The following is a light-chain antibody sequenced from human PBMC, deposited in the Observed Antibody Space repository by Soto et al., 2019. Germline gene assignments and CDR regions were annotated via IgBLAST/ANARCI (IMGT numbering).Light chain of an antibody. CDR2: SAS. J-gene: IGKJ1*01. CDR3: QQSYTTPWT. V-gene: IGKV1-39*01. CDR1: QSISSY. Sequence: DIQMTQSPSSLSESVGDRVTITCRASQSISSYLNWYHQKQGKAPKLLIYSASSWQSGLPSIFSGSGSGTDFTLTIIRLQPEDFATYYCQQSYTTPWTFGQGTKVEIK.